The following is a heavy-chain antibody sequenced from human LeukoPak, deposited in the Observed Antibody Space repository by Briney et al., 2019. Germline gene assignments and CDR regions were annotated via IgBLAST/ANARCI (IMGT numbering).Heavy chain of an antibody. CDR3: ARGLRQLVRSWHY. J-gene: IGHJ4*02. V-gene: IGHV4-34*01. Sequence: PSETLSLTCAVYGGSFSGCYWSWIRQPPGKRLEWIWEINHRGSTNYNPSLKSRVTISVDTSKNQFSLKLSSVTAADTAVYYCARGLRQLVRSWHYWGQGTLVTVSS. CDR1: GGSFSGCY. D-gene: IGHD6-6*01. CDR2: INHRGST.